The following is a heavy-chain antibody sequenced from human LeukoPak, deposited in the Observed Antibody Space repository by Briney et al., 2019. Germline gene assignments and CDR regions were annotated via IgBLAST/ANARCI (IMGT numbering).Heavy chain of an antibody. CDR2: INHSGST. CDR3: ARVRVRGVIYA. D-gene: IGHD3-10*01. CDR1: GGSFSGYY. Sequence: PSETLSLTCAVYGGSFSGYYWSWIRQPPGKGLEWIGEINHSGSTNYNPSLKSRVTISVDTSKNQFSLKLSSVTAADTAVYYCARVRVRGVIYAWGQGTLVTVSS. V-gene: IGHV4-34*01. J-gene: IGHJ5*02.